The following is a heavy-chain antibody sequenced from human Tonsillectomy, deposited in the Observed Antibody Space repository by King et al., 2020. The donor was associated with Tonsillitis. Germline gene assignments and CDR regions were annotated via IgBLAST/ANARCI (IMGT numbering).Heavy chain of an antibody. D-gene: IGHD3-10*01. CDR3: ARVTGGWRATNRGGMDV. Sequence: QLVQSGAEVKKPGASVKVSCKASGYTFTGYYIHWVRQAPGQRLEWRGWIKPNMGGTNYAQKFQGRVTMTSDTSISTAYMELNKLRSDDTAVYYCARVTGGWRATNRGGMDVWGQGTTVTVSS. J-gene: IGHJ6*02. CDR1: GYTFTGYY. CDR2: IKPNMGGT. V-gene: IGHV1-2*02.